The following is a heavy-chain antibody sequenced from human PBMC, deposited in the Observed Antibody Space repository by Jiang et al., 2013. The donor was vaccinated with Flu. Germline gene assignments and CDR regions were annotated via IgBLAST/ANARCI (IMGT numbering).Heavy chain of an antibody. CDR2: INPSGGST. V-gene: IGHV1-46*01. CDR3: ARDRGDGYNPDDY. J-gene: IGHJ4*02. CDR1: TFTSYY. D-gene: IGHD5-24*01. Sequence: TFTSYYMHWVRQAPGQGLEWMGIINPSGGSTSYAQKFQGRVTMTRDTSTSTVYMELSSLRSEDTAVYYCARDRGDGYNPDDYWGQGTLVTVSS.